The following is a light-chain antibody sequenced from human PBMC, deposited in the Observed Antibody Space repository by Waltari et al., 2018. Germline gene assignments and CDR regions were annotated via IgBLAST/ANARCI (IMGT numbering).Light chain of an antibody. J-gene: IGKJ1*01. CDR3: QQYYSSPRT. CDR1: QSVGSN. CDR2: GAS. Sequence: EIVMTQSPATLSGSPGERATLSCRASQSVGSNLAWYQQKPGQAPRLLISGASTGATGVPARFSGSGSGTEFTLTISSLQSEDVAVYYCQQYYSSPRTFGQGTKVEIK. V-gene: IGKV3-15*01.